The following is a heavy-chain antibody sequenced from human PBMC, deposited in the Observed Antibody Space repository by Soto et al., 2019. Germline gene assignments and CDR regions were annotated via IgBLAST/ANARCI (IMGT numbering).Heavy chain of an antibody. J-gene: IGHJ4*02. CDR3: ASAGGLGAVAADY. V-gene: IGHV4-30-2*01. CDR2: IYHSGST. Sequence: QLQLQESGSGLVKPSQTLSLTCAVSGGSISSGGYSWSWIRQPPGKGLEWIGYIYHSGSTYYNPSLKSRVTISVDRSKNQFSLKLSSVTVADTAVYYCASAGGLGAVAADYWGQGTLVIVSS. D-gene: IGHD6-19*01. CDR1: GGSISSGGYS.